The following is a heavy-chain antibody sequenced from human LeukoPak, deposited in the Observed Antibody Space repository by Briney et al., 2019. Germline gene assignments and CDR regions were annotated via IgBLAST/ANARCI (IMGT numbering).Heavy chain of an antibody. CDR1: GGSFSGYY. Sequence: SETLSLTCAVYGGSFSGYYWSWIRQPPGKGLEWIGEINRSGSTNYNPSLKSRVTISVDTSKNQFSLKLSSVTAADTAVYYCARVASYYYYYMDVWGKGTTVSVSS. CDR3: ARVASYYYYYMDV. V-gene: IGHV4-34*01. J-gene: IGHJ6*03. CDR2: INRSGST.